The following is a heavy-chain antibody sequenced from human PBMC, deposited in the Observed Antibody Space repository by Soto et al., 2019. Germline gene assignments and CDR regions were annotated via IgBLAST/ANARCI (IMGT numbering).Heavy chain of an antibody. CDR3: ARSVIKIVVAVAATGSVYGMDV. J-gene: IGHJ6*02. V-gene: IGHV1-69*13. Sequence: SVKVSCKASGGSFSSYAISWVRQTPGQGLEWMGGIIPIFGTANYAQKFQGRVTITADESTSTAYMELSSLRSEDTAVYYCARSVIKIVVAVAATGSVYGMDVWGQGTTVTVSS. CDR2: IIPIFGTA. D-gene: IGHD2-15*01. CDR1: GGSFSSYA.